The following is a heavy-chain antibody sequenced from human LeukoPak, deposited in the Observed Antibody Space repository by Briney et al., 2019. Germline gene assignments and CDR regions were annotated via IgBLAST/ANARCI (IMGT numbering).Heavy chain of an antibody. CDR2: VRSGDNS. CDR1: GGSTSGYY. CDR3: ARWGAHSPSHDYFYQCMDV. Sequence: SETLSLTCTVSGGSTSGYYWSWVRQPAGKGLEWVGVVRSGDNSNSFPSPKSRRAILLDTSTNRFSLKLTSVTAADTAVYYGARWGAHSPSHDYFYQCMDVWRKGTTVTVSS. D-gene: IGHD3-16*01. V-gene: IGHV4-4*07. J-gene: IGHJ6*03.